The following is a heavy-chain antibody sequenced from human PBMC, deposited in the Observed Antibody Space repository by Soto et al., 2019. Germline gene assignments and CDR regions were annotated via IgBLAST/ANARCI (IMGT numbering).Heavy chain of an antibody. CDR2: IKSKTDGGTT. D-gene: IGHD4-17*01. CDR1: GFTFSNAW. J-gene: IGHJ6*02. Sequence: GGTLRLSCAASGFTFSNAWMSWVRQAPGKGLEWVGRIKSKTDGGTTDYAAPVKGRFTISRDDSKNTLYLQMNSLKTDDTAAYYCSMVTTPASGRPFYYYCCRDVWGQVTTVTVSS. V-gene: IGHV3-15*01. CDR3: SMVTTPASGRPFYYYCCRDV.